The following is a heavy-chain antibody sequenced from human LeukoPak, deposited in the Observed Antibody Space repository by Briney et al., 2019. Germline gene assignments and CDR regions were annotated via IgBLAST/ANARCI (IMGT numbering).Heavy chain of an antibody. V-gene: IGHV4-34*01. CDR1: GGSFSGYY. D-gene: IGHD4/OR15-4a*01. J-gene: IGHJ6*02. CDR2: INHSGST. CDR3: ARMVLRLGMDV. Sequence: SETLSLTCAVYGGSFSGYYWSWIRQPPGKGLEWIGEINHSGSTNYNPSLKSRVTISVDTPKNQFSLKLSSVTAADTAVYYCARMVLRLGMDVWGQGTTVTVSS.